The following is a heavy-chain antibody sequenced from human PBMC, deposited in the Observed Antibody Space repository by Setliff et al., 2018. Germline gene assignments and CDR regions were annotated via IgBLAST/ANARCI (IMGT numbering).Heavy chain of an antibody. D-gene: IGHD6-19*01. J-gene: IGHJ4*02. Sequence: ASVKVSCKASGYTLSHYYMHWVRQAPGQGLEWMGLINPSGENTNYAQKFQGRVNMTRDTSTSTVYMELRSLKSEDTATYFCARGSVEYSRGWYYFDYWAQGTLVTVSS. CDR1: GYTLSHYY. CDR3: ARGSVEYSRGWYYFDY. CDR2: INPSGENT. V-gene: IGHV1-46*01.